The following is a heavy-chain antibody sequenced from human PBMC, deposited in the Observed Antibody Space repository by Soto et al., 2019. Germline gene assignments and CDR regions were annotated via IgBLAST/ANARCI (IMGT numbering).Heavy chain of an antibody. CDR3: ASGTTATTNYGMDV. V-gene: IGHV1-69*02. Sequence: QVQLVQSGAEVKKPGSSVKVSCKASGGTFSSYTISWVRQAPGQGLEWMGRIIPILGIANYAQKFQGRVTITADKSTSTAYMELSTLRSEDTAVYYCASGTTATTNYGMDVWGQGTTVTVSS. CDR2: IIPILGIA. D-gene: IGHD4-17*01. J-gene: IGHJ6*02. CDR1: GGTFSSYT.